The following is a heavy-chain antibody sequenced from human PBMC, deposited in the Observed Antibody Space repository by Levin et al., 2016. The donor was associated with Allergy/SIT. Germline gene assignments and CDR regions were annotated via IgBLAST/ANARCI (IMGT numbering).Heavy chain of an antibody. V-gene: IGHV2-5*02. CDR2: IYWDDDK. CDR3: AHSLKDRYCSGGSCYSSDYYGMDV. Sequence: WIRQPPGKALEWLALIYWDDDKRYSPSLKSRLTITKDTSKNQVVLTMTNMDPVDTATYYCAHSLKDRYCSGGSCYSSDYYGMDVWGQGTTVTVSS. D-gene: IGHD2-15*01. J-gene: IGHJ6*02.